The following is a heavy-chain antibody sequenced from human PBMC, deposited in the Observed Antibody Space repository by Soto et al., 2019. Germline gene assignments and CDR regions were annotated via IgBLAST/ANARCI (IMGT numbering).Heavy chain of an antibody. D-gene: IGHD3-9*01. CDR2: ISDNGGTT. Sequence: PGGSLRLSCAASEFTFSNYAMSWVRQAPGKGLEWVSSISDNGGTTYYADSVKGRFTTSRDNSKNTLYLQMNSLRAEDTAVYYCAREGLYDASFDWLLYGYYYYGMDVWGQGTTVTVSS. V-gene: IGHV3-23*01. CDR1: EFTFSNYA. CDR3: AREGLYDASFDWLLYGYYYYGMDV. J-gene: IGHJ6*02.